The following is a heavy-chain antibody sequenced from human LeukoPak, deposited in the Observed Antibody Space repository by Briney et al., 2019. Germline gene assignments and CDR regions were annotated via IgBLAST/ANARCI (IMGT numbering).Heavy chain of an antibody. CDR3: ARQHFYGSGSYFGY. D-gene: IGHD3-10*01. CDR1: GYSISSGYY. J-gene: IGHJ4*02. CDR2: IYHSGNT. V-gene: IGHV4-38-2*01. Sequence: SETLSLTCAVSGYSISSGYYWGWIRQPPGKGLEWIGSIYHSGNTYYNPSLKSRVTISVDTSKNQFSVKLSSVTAADTAVYYCARQHFYGSGSYFGYWGQGTLVTASS.